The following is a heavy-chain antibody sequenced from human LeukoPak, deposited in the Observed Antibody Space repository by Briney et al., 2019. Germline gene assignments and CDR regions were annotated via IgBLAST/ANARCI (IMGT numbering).Heavy chain of an antibody. D-gene: IGHD2-15*01. CDR2: ISYDGSNK. CDR3: AREENVVVYDY. Sequence: PGGSLRLSCAASGFTFSSYAMHWVRQAPGKGLEWVAVISYDGSNKYYADSVKGRFTISRDNSKNTLYLQMNSLRAEDTAVYYCAREENVVVYDYWGQGTLVTVSS. J-gene: IGHJ4*02. CDR1: GFTFSSYA. V-gene: IGHV3-30-3*01.